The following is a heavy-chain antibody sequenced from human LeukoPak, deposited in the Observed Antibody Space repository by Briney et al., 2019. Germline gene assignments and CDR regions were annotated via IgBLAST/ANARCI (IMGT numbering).Heavy chain of an antibody. Sequence: PGGSLRLSCAASGFTFTDYYMGWIRQAPGKGLEWVSYISSSGSTIYYADSVKGRFTISRDNAKNSLYLQMNSLRAEDTAVYYCARDQLDYYYYGMGVWGQGTTVTVSS. J-gene: IGHJ6*02. V-gene: IGHV3-11*04. CDR2: ISSSGSTI. CDR3: ARDQLDYYYYGMGV. CDR1: GFTFTDYY. D-gene: IGHD5-18*01.